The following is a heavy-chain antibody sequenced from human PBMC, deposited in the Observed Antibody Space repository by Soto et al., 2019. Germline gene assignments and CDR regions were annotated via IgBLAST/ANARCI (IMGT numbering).Heavy chain of an antibody. CDR2: IIPIFGTA. CDR3: ARDENSSTRSRWFDP. CDR1: GGTFSSYA. J-gene: IGHJ5*02. V-gene: IGHV1-69*13. Sequence: GASVKVSCKASGGTFSSYAISWVRQAPGQGLEWMGGIIPIFGTANYAQKFQGRVTITADESTSTAYMELSSLRSEDTAVYYCARDENSSTRSRWFDPWGQGTLVTVSS. D-gene: IGHD6-6*01.